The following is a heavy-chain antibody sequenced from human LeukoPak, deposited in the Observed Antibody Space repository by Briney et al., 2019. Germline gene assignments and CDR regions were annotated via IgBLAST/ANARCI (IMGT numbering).Heavy chain of an antibody. Sequence: SETLSLTCTVSGXSINSGGYYWIWIRQHPGTGLEWIGYIYYSGSTYYNPSLKSRVTISIDTSKNQFSLELTSVTAADTAVYYCARAGAVAGTLGYWGQGTLVTVSS. CDR3: ARAGAVAGTLGY. CDR1: GXSINSGGYY. V-gene: IGHV4-31*03. D-gene: IGHD6-19*01. J-gene: IGHJ4*02. CDR2: IYYSGST.